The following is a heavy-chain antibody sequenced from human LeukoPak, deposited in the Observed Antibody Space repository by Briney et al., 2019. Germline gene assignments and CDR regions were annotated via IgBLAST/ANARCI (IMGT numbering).Heavy chain of an antibody. Sequence: SQTLSLTCAISGDSVSSNSAAWNWIRQSPSRGLEWLGRTYYRSNWYNNYTVSVKSRITINADTSKNQFSLQLNSVTPEDTAVYYCARSLPATVGNWLDPWGQETLVIVSS. CDR3: ARSLPATVGNWLDP. V-gene: IGHV6-1*01. J-gene: IGHJ5*02. CDR2: TYYRSNWYN. CDR1: GDSVSSNSAA. D-gene: IGHD2-2*01.